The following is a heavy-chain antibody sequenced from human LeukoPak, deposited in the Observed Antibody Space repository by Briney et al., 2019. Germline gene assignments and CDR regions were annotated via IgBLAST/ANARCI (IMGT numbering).Heavy chain of an antibody. Sequence: AGGSLRLSCAASGFTFTSYSMNWVRQAPGKGLKWVSTISGGGGSTYYADSVKGRFTISRDNSKNTLYLQVNSLRAEDTAVYYCAKGGKWDVTPFDYWGQGTLVTVSS. J-gene: IGHJ4*02. V-gene: IGHV3-23*01. CDR3: AKGGKWDVTPFDY. D-gene: IGHD1-26*01. CDR2: ISGGGGST. CDR1: GFTFTSYS.